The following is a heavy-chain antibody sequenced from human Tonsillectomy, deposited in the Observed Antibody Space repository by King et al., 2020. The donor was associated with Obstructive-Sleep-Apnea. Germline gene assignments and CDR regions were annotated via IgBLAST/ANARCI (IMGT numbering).Heavy chain of an antibody. Sequence: QLQESGPGLVKPSETLSLTCTVSGVSISSSSYYWGWIRQPPGKGLEWIGSIYYSGSTYYNPSLKSRFTISVDTPKNKFSLNLSSVPAPDPAVYYGAGAPAAYYDFWSGYYTGGFDYWGQGTLVTVSS. V-gene: IGHV4-39*07. CDR3: AGAPAAYYDFWSGYYTGGFDY. D-gene: IGHD3-3*01. CDR1: GVSISSSSYY. CDR2: IYYSGST. J-gene: IGHJ4*02.